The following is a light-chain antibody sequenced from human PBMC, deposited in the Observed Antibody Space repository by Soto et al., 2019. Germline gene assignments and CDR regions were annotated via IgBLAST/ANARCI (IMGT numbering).Light chain of an antibody. Sequence: DIQMTQSPSSLSASVGDSVAITCRASQDISNFLNWYQQTPGKAPKLLTYDASDLETVVPSRFSGTGSGTDFTFTISNVQPEDTATYYCPQYDSLPFTIGPGTQVEIX. CDR3: PQYDSLPFT. V-gene: IGKV1-33*01. CDR1: QDISNF. CDR2: DAS. J-gene: IGKJ3*01.